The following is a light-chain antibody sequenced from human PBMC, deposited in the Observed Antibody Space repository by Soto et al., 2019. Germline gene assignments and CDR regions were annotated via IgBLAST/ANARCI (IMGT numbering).Light chain of an antibody. CDR2: DTS. V-gene: IGKV3-11*01. J-gene: IGKJ1*01. Sequence: EIVSTQSPATLSLSPGERATLSCRASQSVGSYFAWYQQKPGQTPRLLIYDTSSRATGIPARFSGSGSGTDFALTISSLEPEDFAVYYCQQRTNWPWTFGRGTKVDIK. CDR1: QSVGSY. CDR3: QQRTNWPWT.